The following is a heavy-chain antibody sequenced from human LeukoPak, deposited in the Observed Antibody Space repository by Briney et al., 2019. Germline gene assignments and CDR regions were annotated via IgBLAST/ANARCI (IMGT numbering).Heavy chain of an antibody. V-gene: IGHV3-30*04. CDR2: ISYDGSNK. Sequence: GGSLRLSCAASGFTFSSYAMHWVRQASGKGLEWVAVISYDGSNKYYADSVKGRFTISRDNSKNTLYLQMNSLRAEDTAVYYCARDYTVGATLLDYWGQGTLVTVSS. CDR1: GFTFSSYA. D-gene: IGHD1-26*01. CDR3: ARDYTVGATLLDY. J-gene: IGHJ4*02.